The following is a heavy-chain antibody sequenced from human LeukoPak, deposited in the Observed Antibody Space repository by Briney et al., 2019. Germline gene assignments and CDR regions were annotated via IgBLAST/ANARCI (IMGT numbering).Heavy chain of an antibody. CDR1: GGSFSGYY. D-gene: IGHD3-22*01. V-gene: IGHV4-34*01. Sequence: SETPSLACAVYGGSFSGYYWSWIRQPPGKGLEWIGEINHSGSTNYNPSLKSRVTISVDTSKNQFSLKLSSVTAADTAVYYCARGPTTSQYYYDSSGYYYWGRGTLVTVSS. CDR2: INHSGST. J-gene: IGHJ4*02. CDR3: ARGPTTSQYYYDSSGYYY.